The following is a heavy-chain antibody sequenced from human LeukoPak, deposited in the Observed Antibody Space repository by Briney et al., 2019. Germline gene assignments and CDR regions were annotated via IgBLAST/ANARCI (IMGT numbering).Heavy chain of an antibody. CDR2: INHSGST. Sequence: SETLSLTCAVYGGSFSGYYWSWIRQPPGKGLEWIGEINHSGSTNYNPSLKSRVTISVDTSKNQFSLKLSSVTAADTAVYYCARAPDRITMIVVVITKDAFDIWGQGTMVTVSS. J-gene: IGHJ3*02. D-gene: IGHD3-22*01. CDR1: GGSFSGYY. V-gene: IGHV4-34*01. CDR3: ARAPDRITMIVVVITKDAFDI.